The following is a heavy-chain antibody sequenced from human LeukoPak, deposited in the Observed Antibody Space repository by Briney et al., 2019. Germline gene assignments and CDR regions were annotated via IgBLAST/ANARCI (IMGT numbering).Heavy chain of an antibody. CDR3: AKDRYYDKHYFDY. D-gene: IGHD3-22*01. V-gene: IGHV3-49*04. CDR1: GFTFGDYA. Sequence: GGSLRLSCTASGFTFGDYAMSWVRQAPGKGLEWVGFIRSKAYGGTTEYAASVKGRFTISRDDSKSIAYLQMNSLKAEDTAVYYCAKDRYYDKHYFDYWGQGTLVTVSS. CDR2: IRSKAYGGTT. J-gene: IGHJ4*02.